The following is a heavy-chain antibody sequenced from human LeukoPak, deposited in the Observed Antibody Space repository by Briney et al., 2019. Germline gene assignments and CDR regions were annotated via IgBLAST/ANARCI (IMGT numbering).Heavy chain of an antibody. CDR3: ARDTVSGTYRIDY. CDR2: ISAYNGNT. CDR1: GFTFTSFG. V-gene: IGHV1-18*04. J-gene: IGHJ4*02. Sequence: ASVTVSCKASGFTFTSFGISWVRQAPGQGLEWMGWISAYNGNTNYAQKFQGRVTMNTDTSTSTAYMELRSLRSDDTAMYYCARDTVSGTYRIDYWGQGTLVTVSP. D-gene: IGHD1-26*01.